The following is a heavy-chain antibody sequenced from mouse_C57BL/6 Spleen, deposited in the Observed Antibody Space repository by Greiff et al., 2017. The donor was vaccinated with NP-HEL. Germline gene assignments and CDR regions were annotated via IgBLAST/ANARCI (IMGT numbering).Heavy chain of an antibody. Sequence: EVNLVESGGDLVKPGGSLKLSCAASGFTFSSYGMSWVCQTPDKRLEWVATISSGGSYTYYPDSVKGRFTISRDNAKNTLYLQMSSLKSEDTAMYYCARPMITTDYYAMDYWGQGTSVTVSS. D-gene: IGHD2-4*01. J-gene: IGHJ4*01. CDR2: ISSGGSYT. V-gene: IGHV5-6*01. CDR3: ARPMITTDYYAMDY. CDR1: GFTFSSYG.